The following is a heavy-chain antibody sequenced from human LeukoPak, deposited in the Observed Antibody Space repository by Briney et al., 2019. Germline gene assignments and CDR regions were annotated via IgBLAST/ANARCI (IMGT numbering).Heavy chain of an antibody. CDR2: ISGSGGST. Sequence: PGGSLRLSCAASGFTFSSYGMSWVRQAPGKGLEWVSAISGSGGSTYYADSVKGRFTISRDNAKKSLYLQMNSLRGEDTAVYYCARDSGGGWFDPWGQGTLVTVSS. V-gene: IGHV3-23*01. CDR3: ARDSGGGWFDP. CDR1: GFTFSSYG. D-gene: IGHD1-26*01. J-gene: IGHJ5*02.